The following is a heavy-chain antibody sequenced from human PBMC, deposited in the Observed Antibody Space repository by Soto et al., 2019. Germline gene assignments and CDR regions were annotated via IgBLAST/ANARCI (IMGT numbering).Heavy chain of an antibody. D-gene: IGHD4-17*01. V-gene: IGHV4-30-2*01. J-gene: IGHJ6*02. CDR2: SYDSGTT. CDR3: ARAHYGDYGYGMDV. CDR1: GGSISSGGYS. Sequence: QLQLQESGSGLVKPSQTLSLTCAVSGGSISSGGYSWSWIRQPPGKGLEWIGYSYDSGTTYYNPSLKRRVTISVDRSKNQFSLKVSSVTAADTAVYYCARAHYGDYGYGMDVWGQGTTVTVSS.